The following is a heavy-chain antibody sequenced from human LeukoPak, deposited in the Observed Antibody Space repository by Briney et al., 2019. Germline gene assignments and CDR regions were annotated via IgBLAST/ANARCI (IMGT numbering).Heavy chain of an antibody. J-gene: IGHJ4*02. CDR1: GFTFSSYA. CDR3: AKASSRGYSI. D-gene: IGHD5-18*01. V-gene: IGHV3-23*01. CDR2: ISGSGGST. Sequence: PGGSLRLSCAASGFTFSSYAMSWVRRALGKGLEWVSAISGSGGSTYYADSVKGRFTISRDNSKNTLYLQMNSLRAEDTAVYYCAKASSRGYSIWGQGTLVTVSS.